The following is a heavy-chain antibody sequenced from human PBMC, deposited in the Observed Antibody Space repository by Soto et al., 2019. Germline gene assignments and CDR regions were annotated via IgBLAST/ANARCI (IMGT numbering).Heavy chain of an antibody. Sequence: EASVKLSCTTSGYTFTRNYIHCVRQAPKQGLEWMGMIDPYDGTTTNAQRFQGRVTMTRDTSTTTVNMEMNSLRSEDTATYFCARDIVAASTTTFRPRGQGYGNDYWGQGTLVTVSS. CDR2: IDPYDGTT. CDR1: GYTFTRNY. J-gene: IGHJ4*02. D-gene: IGHD5-18*01. V-gene: IGHV1-46*01. CDR3: ARDIVAASTTTFRPRGQGYGNDY.